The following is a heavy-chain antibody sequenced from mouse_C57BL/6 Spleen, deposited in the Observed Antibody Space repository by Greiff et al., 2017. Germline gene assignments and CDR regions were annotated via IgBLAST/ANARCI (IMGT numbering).Heavy chain of an antibody. V-gene: IGHV1-80*01. Sequence: QVQLKQSGAELVKPGASVQISCKASGYAFSSYWMNWVKQRPGKGLEWIGQIYPGDGDTNYNGKFKGKATLTADKSSSTAYMQLSSLTSEDSAVYFCARWSPPHYEDAMDYWGQGTSVTVSS. J-gene: IGHJ4*01. CDR2: IYPGDGDT. CDR3: ARWSPPHYEDAMDY. D-gene: IGHD2-4*01. CDR1: GYAFSSYW.